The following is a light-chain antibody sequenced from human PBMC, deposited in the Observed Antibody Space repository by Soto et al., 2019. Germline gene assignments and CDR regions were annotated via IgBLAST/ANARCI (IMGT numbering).Light chain of an antibody. CDR1: SSNIGSNT. V-gene: IGLV1-44*01. J-gene: IGLJ2*01. CDR2: SNN. Sequence: QSVLTQPPSASGTPGQRVTISCSGSSSNIGSNTVNWYQQLPGTTPQLLIYSNNQRPSGVPDRFSGSKSGTSASLAISGLQFEDEADYYCEAWDDSLNGREVVFGGGTKLTVL. CDR3: EAWDDSLNGREVV.